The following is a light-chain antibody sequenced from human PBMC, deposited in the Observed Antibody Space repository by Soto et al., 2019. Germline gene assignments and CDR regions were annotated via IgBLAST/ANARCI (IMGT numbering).Light chain of an antibody. V-gene: IGKV3-15*01. CDR2: GAS. CDR1: QSVRSD. J-gene: IGKJ2*01. CDR3: QQYNNWPMYT. Sequence: EIVMTQSPATLSVSPGERATLSCRASQSVRSDLAWYQQKPGQAPRLFIYGASTRATGIPARFSGSGSGTEFTLTISSLQSEDFAVYYCQQYNNWPMYTFGQGTKLEIK.